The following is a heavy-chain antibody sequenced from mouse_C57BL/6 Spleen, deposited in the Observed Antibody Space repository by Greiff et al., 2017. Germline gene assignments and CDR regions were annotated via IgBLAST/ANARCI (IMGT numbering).Heavy chain of an antibody. CDR1: GFTFSDYG. CDR3: ARGVYYGNLWYFDV. Sequence: EVMLVESGGGLVKPGGSLTLSCAASGFTFSDYGMHWVRQAPEKGLEWVAYISSGSSTIYYADTVKGRFTISRDNAKNTLFLQMTSLRSEDTAMYYCARGVYYGNLWYFDVWGTGTTVTVSS. J-gene: IGHJ1*03. V-gene: IGHV5-17*01. D-gene: IGHD2-1*01. CDR2: ISSGSSTI.